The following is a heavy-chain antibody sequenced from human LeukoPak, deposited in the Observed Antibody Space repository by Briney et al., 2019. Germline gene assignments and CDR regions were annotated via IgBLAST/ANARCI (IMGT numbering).Heavy chain of an antibody. D-gene: IGHD1/OR15-1a*01. Sequence: GGSLRLSCAASGFTFSTYTMNWVRQAPGKGLEWVSSISSTTTYIYHADSVKGRFTISRDNAKNSLYLQMNGLRAEDTAVYYCARELTNKGFDYWGQGTLVTVSS. CDR1: GFTFSTYT. CDR3: ARELTNKGFDY. J-gene: IGHJ4*02. CDR2: ISSTTTYI. V-gene: IGHV3-21*01.